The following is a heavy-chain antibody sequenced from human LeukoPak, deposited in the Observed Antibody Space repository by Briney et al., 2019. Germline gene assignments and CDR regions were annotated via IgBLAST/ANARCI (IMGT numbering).Heavy chain of an antibody. Sequence: GGSLRLSCAASGFTFSSYAMHWVRQAPGKGLEWVAVISYDGSNKYYADSVKGRFTISRDNSKNTLYLQMNSLRAEDTAVYYCAKDQGKVTTVTTPGDWGQGTLVTVSS. CDR2: ISYDGSNK. V-gene: IGHV3-30*04. CDR1: GFTFSSYA. CDR3: AKDQGKVTTVTTPGD. J-gene: IGHJ4*02. D-gene: IGHD4-17*01.